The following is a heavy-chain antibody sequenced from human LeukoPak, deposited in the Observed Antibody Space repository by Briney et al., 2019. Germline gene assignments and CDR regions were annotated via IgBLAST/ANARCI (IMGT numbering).Heavy chain of an antibody. D-gene: IGHD3-22*01. V-gene: IGHV4-39*07. Sequence: SETLSLTCTVSGGSISSSSYYWGWIRQPPGKGLEWIGSIYYSGSTYYNPSLKSRVTISVDTSKNQFSLKLSSVTAADTAVYYCQTLYDSSGYYLPRGYWGQGTLVTVSS. CDR1: GGSISSSSYY. CDR3: QTLYDSSGYYLPRGY. CDR2: IYYSGST. J-gene: IGHJ4*02.